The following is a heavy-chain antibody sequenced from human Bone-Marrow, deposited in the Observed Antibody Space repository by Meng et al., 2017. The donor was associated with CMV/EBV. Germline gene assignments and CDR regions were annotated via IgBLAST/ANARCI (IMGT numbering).Heavy chain of an antibody. V-gene: IGHV2-5*02. CDR1: GFSLNSNGMG. Sequence: PLKESGPAPLKPTQTLTRTCTFSGFSLNSNGMGVGWIRQPPGKALEWLALIYWDGDKRYSPSLKSRLTITKDTSNNQVVLTMTNMGPVDTATYFCAHRPTEGLFDYWGQGTLVTVSS. J-gene: IGHJ4*02. CDR2: IYWDGDK. CDR3: AHRPTEGLFDY.